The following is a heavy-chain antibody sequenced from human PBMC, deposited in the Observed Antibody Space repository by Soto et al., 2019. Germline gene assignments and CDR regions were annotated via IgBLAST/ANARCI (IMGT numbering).Heavy chain of an antibody. J-gene: IGHJ6*02. CDR2: TYYKSKWNN. D-gene: IGHD2-21*01. CDR3: TGIAWFRGMDV. CDR1: WVSFSSNIAG. V-gene: IGHV6-1*01. Sequence: SQTLSLTCFISWVSFSSNIAGCNCIRQSPSRGLEWLGRTYYKSKWNNDYALSVKSRITINPDTSKNQFSLHLYSVTPEDTAVYYCTGIAWFRGMDVWGQGTPVTVSS.